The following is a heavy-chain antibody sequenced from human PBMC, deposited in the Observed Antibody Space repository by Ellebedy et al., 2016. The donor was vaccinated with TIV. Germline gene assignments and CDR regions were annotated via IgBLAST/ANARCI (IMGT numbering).Heavy chain of an antibody. D-gene: IGHD3-10*01. CDR3: ARDQGRILWFGEPNYGMDV. J-gene: IGHJ6*02. V-gene: IGHV3-23*01. CDR1: GFTFSSYA. Sequence: GESLKISXAASGFTFSSYAMSWVRQAPGKGLEWVSAISGSGGSTYYADSVKGRFTISRDNSKNTLYLQMNSLRAEDTAVYYCARDQGRILWFGEPNYGMDVWGQGTTVTVSS. CDR2: ISGSGGST.